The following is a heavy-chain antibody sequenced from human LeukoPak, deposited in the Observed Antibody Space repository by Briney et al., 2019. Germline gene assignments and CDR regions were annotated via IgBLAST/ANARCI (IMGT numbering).Heavy chain of an antibody. D-gene: IGHD2-2*01. J-gene: IGHJ4*02. CDR1: GYSFTSYW. CDR3: ARTGYGQLPTYYFDY. V-gene: IGHV5-51*01. CDR2: IYPGDSDT. Sequence: GESLKISCKGSGYSFTSYWIGGVRQMPGKGLEWMGIIYPGDSDTRYSPSFQGQVTISDDKSISTAYLQWSSLKASDTAMYYCARTGYGQLPTYYFDYWGQGTLVTVSS.